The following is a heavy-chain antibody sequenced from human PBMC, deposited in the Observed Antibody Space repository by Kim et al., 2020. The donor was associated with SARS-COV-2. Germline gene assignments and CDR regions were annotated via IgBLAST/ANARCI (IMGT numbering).Heavy chain of an antibody. CDR2: K. Sequence: KDYADSVKGRVTISRDNSKNTLYLQMNSLRAEDMAVYYCARDGNDRGFDYWGQGTLVTVSS. J-gene: IGHJ4*02. CDR3: ARDGNDRGFDY. D-gene: IGHD2-15*01. V-gene: IGHV3-53*01.